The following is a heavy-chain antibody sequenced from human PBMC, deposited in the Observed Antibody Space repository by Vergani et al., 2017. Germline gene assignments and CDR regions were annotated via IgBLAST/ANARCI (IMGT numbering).Heavy chain of an antibody. V-gene: IGHV1-2*02. CDR2: INPNSGGT. D-gene: IGHD6-13*01. J-gene: IGHJ1*01. CDR1: GYTFTGYY. Sequence: QVQLVQSGAEVKKPGASVKVSCKASGYTFTGYYMHWVRQAPGQGLEWMGWINPNSGGTNYAQKFQGRVTMTRDTSISTAYMELSRLRSDDTAVYYCARDRAAAGNGPRXVQHWGQGTLVTVSS. CDR3: ARDRAAAGNGPRXVQH.